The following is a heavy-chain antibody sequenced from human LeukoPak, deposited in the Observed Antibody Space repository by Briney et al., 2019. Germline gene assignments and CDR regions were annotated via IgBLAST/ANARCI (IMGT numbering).Heavy chain of an antibody. V-gene: IGHV1-69*13. J-gene: IGHJ4*02. Sequence: GASVKVSCKASGGTFSSYAISWVRQAPGQGLEWMGGIIPIFGTANYAQKFQGRVTITAGESTSTAYMELSSLRSEDTAVYYCAVGYYDFWSGQKNDLRPSFDYWGQGTLVTVSS. D-gene: IGHD3-3*01. CDR2: IIPIFGTA. CDR3: AVGYYDFWSGQKNDLRPSFDY. CDR1: GGTFSSYA.